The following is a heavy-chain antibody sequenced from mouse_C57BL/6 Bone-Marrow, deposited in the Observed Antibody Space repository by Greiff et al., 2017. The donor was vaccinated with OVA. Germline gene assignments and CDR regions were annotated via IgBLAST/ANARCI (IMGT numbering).Heavy chain of an antibody. V-gene: IGHV1-4*01. D-gene: IGHD2-5*01. J-gene: IGHJ4*01. CDR2: INPSSGYT. CDR3: TRGYSNYYAMDY. CDR1: GYTFTSYT. Sequence: QVQLQQSGAELARPGASVKMSCKASGYTFTSYTMHWVKQRPGQGLEWIGYINPSSGYTKYNQKFKDKATLTADKSSSTAYMELRSLTSEDSAVYYCTRGYSNYYAMDYWGQGTSVTVSS.